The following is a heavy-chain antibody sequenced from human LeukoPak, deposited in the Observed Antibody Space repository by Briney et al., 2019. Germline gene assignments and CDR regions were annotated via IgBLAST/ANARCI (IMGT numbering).Heavy chain of an antibody. CDR1: GGTFSSYA. D-gene: IGHD5-18*01. V-gene: IGHV1-69*04. CDR3: ASAHVDTAMVRSNYYYYGMDV. CDR2: IIPILGIA. J-gene: IGHJ6*02. Sequence: GSSVNVSCQPYGGTFSSYAISWVRREPGQGREWLVRIIPILGIANYAQKFQGRVTITADKSTNTASMELSSLTAEDTAVYYCASAHVDTAMVRSNYYYYGMDVWGQGTTVTVSS.